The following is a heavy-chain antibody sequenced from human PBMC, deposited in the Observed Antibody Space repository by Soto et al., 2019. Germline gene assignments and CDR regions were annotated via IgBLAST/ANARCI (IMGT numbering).Heavy chain of an antibody. CDR1: GFTFSSYG. J-gene: IGHJ4*02. CDR2: ISYDGSNK. CDR3: AKDHRSGRYGY. V-gene: IGHV3-30*18. Sequence: QVQLVESGGGVVQPGRSLRLSCAASGFTFSSYGMHWVRQAPGKGLEWVAVISYDGSNKYYADSVKGRFTISRDNSKNTLYLQTNSLRAEDTAVYYCAKDHRSGRYGYWGQGTLVTVSS. D-gene: IGHD1-26*01.